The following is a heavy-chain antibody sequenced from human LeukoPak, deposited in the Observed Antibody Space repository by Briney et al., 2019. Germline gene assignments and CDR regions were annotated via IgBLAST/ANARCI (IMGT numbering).Heavy chain of an antibody. CDR1: GYTFTAYY. V-gene: IGHV1-2*02. Sequence: ASLKVSCKASGYTFTAYYMHWVRQAPGQGLEWMGWINPNSDDTNYAQKFQGRVTMTRDTSISTTYMVLSRLTSDDTAVYYCARGLSGAADYWGQGTLVTVSS. CDR2: INPNSDDT. J-gene: IGHJ4*02. CDR3: ARGLSGAADY. D-gene: IGHD1-26*01.